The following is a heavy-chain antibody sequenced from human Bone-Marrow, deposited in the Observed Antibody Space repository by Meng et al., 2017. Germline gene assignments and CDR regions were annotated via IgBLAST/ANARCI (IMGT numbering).Heavy chain of an antibody. D-gene: IGHD3-16*01. V-gene: IGHV3-7*01. CDR1: GFTFSIYW. J-gene: IGHJ6*02. CDR2: IKQDGSEK. CDR3: ARAGLQAQGGYYYGMDV. Sequence: GESLKISCAASGFTFSIYWMSWVRQAPGKGLEWVANIKQDGSEKYYVDSVKGRFTISRDNAKNSLYLQMNSLRAEDTAVYYCARAGLQAQGGYYYGMDVWGQGTTVTVSS.